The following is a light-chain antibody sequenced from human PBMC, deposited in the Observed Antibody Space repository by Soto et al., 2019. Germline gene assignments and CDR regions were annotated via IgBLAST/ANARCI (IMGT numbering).Light chain of an antibody. Sequence: EIVLTQSPGTLSLSPGERATLSCRASQSVSRTYMAWYQQKPGQAPRLLIYGASNRATGIPDRFSGSGSGTGFTLTIGGLEPEDFAVYYCQHYGSSPQTFGQGTRLEIK. CDR3: QHYGSSPQT. CDR2: GAS. CDR1: QSVSRTY. V-gene: IGKV3-20*01. J-gene: IGKJ2*01.